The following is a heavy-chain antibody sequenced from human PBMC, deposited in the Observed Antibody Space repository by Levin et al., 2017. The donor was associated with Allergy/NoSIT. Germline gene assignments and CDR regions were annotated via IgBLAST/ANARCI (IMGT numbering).Heavy chain of an antibody. D-gene: IGHD4-17*01. CDR3: AKGQDYGDTLHFDY. CDR1: GFTFRNHA. Sequence: GESLKISCAASGFTFRNHAMNWVRQAPGKGLEWVSAITTSGATTHYADSVKGRFTISRDNSKHTLSLQMNSLRAEDTAFYYCAKGQDYGDTLHFDYCGQGTLVTVSS. CDR2: ITTSGATT. V-gene: IGHV3-23*01. J-gene: IGHJ4*02.